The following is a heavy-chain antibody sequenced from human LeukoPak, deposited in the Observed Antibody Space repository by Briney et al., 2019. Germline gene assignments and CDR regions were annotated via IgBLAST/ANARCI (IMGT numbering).Heavy chain of an antibody. J-gene: IGHJ4*02. CDR2: IIPIFGTA. V-gene: IGHV1-69*13. CDR3: ARGGPYDFWSGYTNFDY. D-gene: IGHD3-3*01. Sequence: SVKVSCKASGGTFSSYAISWVRQAPGQGLEWMGGIIPIFGTANYAQKFQGRVTITADESTSTAYMELRSLRSDDTAVYYCARGGPYDFWSGYTNFDYWGQGTLVTVSS. CDR1: GGTFSSYA.